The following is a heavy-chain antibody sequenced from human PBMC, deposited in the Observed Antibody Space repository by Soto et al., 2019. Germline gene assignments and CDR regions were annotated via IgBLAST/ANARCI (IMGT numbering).Heavy chain of an antibody. J-gene: IGHJ6*02. CDR3: ARRIPFGYGMDV. V-gene: IGHV3-64*01. CDR2: ITSNGGHT. D-gene: IGHD2-21*01. CDR1: GFTFSSYA. Sequence: EVQLVESGGGLVQPGGSLRLSCAASGFTFSSYAMHWVRQAPGKGLEYVSAITSNGGHTDYASSGRGSFTISRDNSKNTMYLQMGSLRVEDMAVYYCARRIPFGYGMDVWGQGTTVTVSS.